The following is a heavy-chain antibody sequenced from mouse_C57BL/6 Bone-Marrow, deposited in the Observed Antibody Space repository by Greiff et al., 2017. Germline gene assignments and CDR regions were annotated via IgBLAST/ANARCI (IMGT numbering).Heavy chain of an antibody. Sequence: AAEGVDFSRYWMSWVRRAPGKGLEWIGEINPDSSTINYAPSLKDKFLISRDNAKNTLYLQMSKVRSEDTALYYCARQGTTVVVPMDYWGQGTSVTVSS. CDR2: INPDSSTI. D-gene: IGHD1-1*01. CDR1: GVDFSRYW. V-gene: IGHV4-1*01. CDR3: ARQGTTVVVPMDY. J-gene: IGHJ4*01.